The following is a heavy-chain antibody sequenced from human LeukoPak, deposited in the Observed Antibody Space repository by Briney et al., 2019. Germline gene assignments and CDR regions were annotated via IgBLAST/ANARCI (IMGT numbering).Heavy chain of an antibody. CDR3: ARHYDSSAYWYYFDY. J-gene: IGHJ4*02. D-gene: IGHD3-22*01. Sequence: SQTLSLTCTVSGGSISSYYWSWIRQPPGKGLEWIGYIYYSGSTNYNPSLKSRVTISVDTSKNQFSLKLSSVTAADTAVYYCARHYDSSAYWYYFDYWGQGTLVTVSS. CDR1: GGSISSYY. CDR2: IYYSGST. V-gene: IGHV4-59*08.